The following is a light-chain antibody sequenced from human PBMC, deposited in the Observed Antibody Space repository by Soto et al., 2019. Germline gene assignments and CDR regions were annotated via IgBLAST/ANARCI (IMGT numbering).Light chain of an antibody. V-gene: IGKV3-11*01. CDR1: QSVSSY. CDR3: QQKT. CDR2: DAS. Sequence: ESVLTQSPPTLSLTPGERATLSCRASQSVSSYLAWYQQKPGQAPRLLIYDASNRATGIPARFSGSGSGTDFTLTISSLEPEDFAVYYCQQKTFGQGTKVDI. J-gene: IGKJ1*01.